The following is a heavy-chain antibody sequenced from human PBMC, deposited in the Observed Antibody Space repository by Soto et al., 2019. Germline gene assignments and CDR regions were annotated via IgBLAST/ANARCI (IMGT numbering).Heavy chain of an antibody. Sequence: EVQLLESGGGLVQPGGSLRLSCAASGFSFNSNSMVWVRQAPGKGLEWVSVISARGGRSYFADSVKGRFTISIDNSKNVLSLEMNSLSAEDTAIYFCAKGSIEYSASVDNWGQGTLVIVSS. CDR2: ISARGGRS. J-gene: IGHJ4*02. D-gene: IGHD5-12*01. CDR1: GFSFNSNS. V-gene: IGHV3-23*01. CDR3: AKGSIEYSASVDN.